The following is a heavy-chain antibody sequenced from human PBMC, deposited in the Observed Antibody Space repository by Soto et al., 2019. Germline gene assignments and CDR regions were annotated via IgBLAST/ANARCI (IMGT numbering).Heavy chain of an antibody. Sequence: SETLSLTCAVSGGSISISNWWSWVRQPPGKGLEWIGEIYHSGSTNYNPSLKSRVTISVDKSKNQFSLKLSSVTAADTAVYYCARSGANTIFGVVNDDYWGQGTLVTVSS. CDR2: IYHSGST. CDR1: GGSISISNW. CDR3: ARSGANTIFGVVNDDY. V-gene: IGHV4-4*02. J-gene: IGHJ4*02. D-gene: IGHD3-3*01.